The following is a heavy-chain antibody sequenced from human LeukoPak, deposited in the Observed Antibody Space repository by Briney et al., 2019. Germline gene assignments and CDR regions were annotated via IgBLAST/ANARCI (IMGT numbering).Heavy chain of an antibody. V-gene: IGHV3-30*18. D-gene: IGHD2-15*01. CDR1: GFIFSPYA. CDR3: AKSVIVGYCSGGSCYSGPADAPRYYYGMDV. Sequence: GGSLRLSCAASGFIFSPYAMSWVRQAPGKGLEWVAVISYDGSNKYYADSVKGRFTISRDNSKNTLYLQMNSLRAEDTAVYYCAKSVIVGYCSGGSCYSGPADAPRYYYGMDVWGQGTTVTVSS. CDR2: ISYDGSNK. J-gene: IGHJ6*02.